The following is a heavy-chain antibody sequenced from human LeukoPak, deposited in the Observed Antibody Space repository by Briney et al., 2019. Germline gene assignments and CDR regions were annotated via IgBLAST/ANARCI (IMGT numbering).Heavy chain of an antibody. CDR2: IYNSGST. CDR1: DGSITSYY. Sequence: SETLSLTCTVSDGSITSYYWNWIRQPPGKGLEWIGNIYNSGSTDYNPSLKSRVTISLNTSKNQISLKLSSVTAADTAVYHCTRGTVTINYFDYWGQGTLVTVSS. V-gene: IGHV4-59*01. D-gene: IGHD4-17*01. J-gene: IGHJ4*02. CDR3: TRGTVTINYFDY.